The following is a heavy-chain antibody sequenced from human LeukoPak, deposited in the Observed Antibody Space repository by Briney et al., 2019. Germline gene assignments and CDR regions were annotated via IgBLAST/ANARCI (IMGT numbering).Heavy chain of an antibody. V-gene: IGHV1-69*06. D-gene: IGHD5-18*01. CDR2: IIPIFGTT. Sequence: TLKLSCKASGGTFSSYSISWVRQAPGQGLEWMGGIIPIFGTTNYAQKFQGRVTITADKSTSTSYMELSMLTSEETAVYYCGRGNVDTAMGGYYYYYMDVWGKGTTVTVSS. J-gene: IGHJ6*03. CDR1: GGTFSSYS. CDR3: GRGNVDTAMGGYYYYYMDV.